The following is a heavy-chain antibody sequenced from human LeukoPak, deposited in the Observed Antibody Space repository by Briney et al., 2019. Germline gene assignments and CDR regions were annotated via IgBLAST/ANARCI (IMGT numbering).Heavy chain of an antibody. J-gene: IGHJ4*02. CDR1: GFTFDDYA. CDR2: ISWNSGSV. D-gene: IGHD1-1*01. Sequence: PGGSLRLSCAASGFTFDDYAMHWVRQAPGKGLEWVSSISWNSGSVRYADSVKGRFTISRDNSNNSLFVQMSSLRAEDTAVYFCAKSRSGSANWALQIFDNWGQGTLVTVSS. V-gene: IGHV3-9*01. CDR3: AKSRSGSANWALQIFDN.